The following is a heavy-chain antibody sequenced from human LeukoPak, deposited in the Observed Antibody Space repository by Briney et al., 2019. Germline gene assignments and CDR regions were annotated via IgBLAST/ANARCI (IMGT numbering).Heavy chain of an antibody. CDR2: ISSRGDII. Sequence: GGSLRLSCAASGFTFSDYFFSWVRQAPGKGPEWVSYISSRGDIIHYADSVKGRFTISRDNAKNSLYLQMNSLRAEDTAVYYCARVRRYSSSWYVMGFDYWGQGTLVTVSS. J-gene: IGHJ4*02. CDR1: GFTFSDYF. V-gene: IGHV3-11*04. D-gene: IGHD6-13*01. CDR3: ARVRRYSSSWYVMGFDY.